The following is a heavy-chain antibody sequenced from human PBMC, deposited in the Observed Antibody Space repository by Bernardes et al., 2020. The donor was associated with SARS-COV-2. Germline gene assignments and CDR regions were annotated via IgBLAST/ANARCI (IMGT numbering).Heavy chain of an antibody. Sequence: GGSLRLSCAASGFTVSTNYMSWVRQAPGKGPEWVSVIYPGGNTYSADSVKGRFTISRDNSKNTLYLQMNSLRAEDTAVYYCARVPQRNYGMDVWGQGTTVTVSS. CDR2: IYPGGNT. CDR1: GFTVSTNY. V-gene: IGHV3-66*01. J-gene: IGHJ6*02. D-gene: IGHD1-1*01. CDR3: ARVPQRNYGMDV.